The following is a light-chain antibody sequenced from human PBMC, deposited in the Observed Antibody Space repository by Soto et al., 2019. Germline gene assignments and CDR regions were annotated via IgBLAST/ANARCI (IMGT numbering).Light chain of an antibody. Sequence: DIQMTQSPSSLSASVGDRVTITCRASQSISSYLNWFQQKPGQAPKLLIYAASSLQSGVPSRFSGSGSGTEFTLTISSLQPEDFATYYCQQCYSTPLPFGGGTKVEIK. CDR3: QQCYSTPLP. CDR1: QSISSY. CDR2: AAS. V-gene: IGKV1-39*01. J-gene: IGKJ4*01.